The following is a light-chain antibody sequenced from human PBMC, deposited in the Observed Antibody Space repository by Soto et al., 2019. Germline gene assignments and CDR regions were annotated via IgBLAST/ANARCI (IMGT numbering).Light chain of an antibody. CDR3: QQYGRSGT. J-gene: IGKJ1*01. CDR2: GAS. V-gene: IGKV3-20*01. Sequence: DIELTQSPGTLSLSPGERATLSCRASQSVSNNYLAWYQQKPGQAPRLLIYGASNRATGIPDRFSGSGSATDFTLTISRLEQEDFAVYYCQQYGRSGTFGQGTKVDIK. CDR1: QSVSNNY.